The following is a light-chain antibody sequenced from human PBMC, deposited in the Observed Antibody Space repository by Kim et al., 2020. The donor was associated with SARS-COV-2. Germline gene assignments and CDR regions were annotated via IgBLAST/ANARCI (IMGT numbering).Light chain of an antibody. J-gene: IGLJ2*01. V-gene: IGLV3-21*04. Sequence: SYELTQPPSVSVARGKTARITCGGNNIGSKSVHWYQQKPGQAPVLVIYYDSDRPSGIPERFSGSNSGNTATLTISRVEAGDEADYYCQVWDSSSDHVVFG. CDR2: YDS. CDR3: QVWDSSSDHVV. CDR1: NIGSKS.